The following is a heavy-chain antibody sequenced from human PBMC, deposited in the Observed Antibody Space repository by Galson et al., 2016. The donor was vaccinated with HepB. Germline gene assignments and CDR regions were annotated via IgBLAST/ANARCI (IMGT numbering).Heavy chain of an antibody. Sequence: SVKVSCKASEGTFKSYAISWVRQAPGQGLEWMGGIIPVFGPANYAQKFQGRVTITADKSTSTIDMFLTSLGSDDTAVYYCARDRFLGYYYYMDVWGQGTTVTVSS. J-gene: IGHJ6*03. CDR3: ARDRFLGYYYYMDV. CDR1: EGTFKSYA. D-gene: IGHD3-3*01. CDR2: IIPVFGPA. V-gene: IGHV1-69*06.